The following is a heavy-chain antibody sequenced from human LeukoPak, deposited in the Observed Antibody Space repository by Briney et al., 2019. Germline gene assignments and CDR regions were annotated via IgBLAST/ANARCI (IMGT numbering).Heavy chain of an antibody. CDR1: GFTFRSYW. D-gene: IGHD4-17*01. CDR3: AKDYGDIRNWYFDL. Sequence: GGSLRLSCAASGFTFRSYWMSWVRQAPGKGLEWVANIKQDGSEKYSVDSVKGRFTISRDNAKNSLYLQMNSLSPEDTALYYCAKDYGDIRNWYFDLWGRGTLVTVSS. V-gene: IGHV3-7*03. J-gene: IGHJ2*01. CDR2: IKQDGSEK.